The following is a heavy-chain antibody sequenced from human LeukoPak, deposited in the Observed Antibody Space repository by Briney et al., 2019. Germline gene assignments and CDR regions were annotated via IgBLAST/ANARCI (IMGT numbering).Heavy chain of an antibody. CDR2: INPNSGGT. V-gene: IGHV1-2*02. CDR3: AGDPGRYEIWFGDEQDAFDI. Sequence: GASVKVSCKASGYTFTGYYMHWVRQAPGQGLEWMGWINPNSGGTNYAQKFQGRVTMTRDTSISTAYMELSRLRSDDTAVYYCAGDPGRYEIWFGDEQDAFDIWGQGTMVTVSS. D-gene: IGHD3-10*01. CDR1: GYTFTGYY. J-gene: IGHJ3*02.